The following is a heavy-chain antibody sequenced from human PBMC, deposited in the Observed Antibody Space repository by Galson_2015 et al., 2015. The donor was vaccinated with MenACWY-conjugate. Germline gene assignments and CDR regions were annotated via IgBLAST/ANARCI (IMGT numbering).Heavy chain of an antibody. Sequence: LRLSCATSGLTFSNVWMSWVRQAPGKGLEWVARIKCRTDGGTTDYATPVKGRFTILRDDSTNTLYLQMNSLKIEDTAMYFCTRVRDVGGSRWWFDPWGQGTLVTVSS. V-gene: IGHV3-15*01. CDR3: TRVRDVGGSRWWFDP. D-gene: IGHD2-15*01. CDR2: IKCRTDGGTT. J-gene: IGHJ5*02. CDR1: GLTFSNVW.